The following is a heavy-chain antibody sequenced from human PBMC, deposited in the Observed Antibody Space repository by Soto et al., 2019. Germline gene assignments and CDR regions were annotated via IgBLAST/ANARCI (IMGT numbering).Heavy chain of an antibody. J-gene: IGHJ5*02. CDR3: XXXXXXXXXGRT. CDR1: SGSFSSYX. CDR2: IHPSGDT. Sequence: QVQLQQWGAGLLKPSETLSLTCAVHSGSFSSYXXTWTRQPPGKGLEWIGEIHPSGDTDYNPSLXXXXXXXXXXXXXXXXXXXXXXXXXXXXXXXXXXXXXXXXXGRTXGQGTLVTVSS. V-gene: IGHV4-34*02.